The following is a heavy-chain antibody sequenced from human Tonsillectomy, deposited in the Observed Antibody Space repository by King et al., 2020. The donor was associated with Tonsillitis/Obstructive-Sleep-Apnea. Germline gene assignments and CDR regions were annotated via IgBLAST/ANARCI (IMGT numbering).Heavy chain of an antibody. CDR3: AKSEGGIAVAGSFDS. D-gene: IGHD6-19*01. CDR1: GFTFSDYA. V-gene: IGHV3-23*04. J-gene: IGHJ4*02. CDR2: ASNSGGTS. Sequence: VQLVESGGGLVQPGGSLRLSCAVSGFTFSDYAMSWVRQAPGKGLEWVSGASNSGGTSHYADAVKGRFTLSRDNSKNTLYLQLNSLRAEDTDVYYCAKSEGGIAVAGSFDSWGQGTLVTVS.